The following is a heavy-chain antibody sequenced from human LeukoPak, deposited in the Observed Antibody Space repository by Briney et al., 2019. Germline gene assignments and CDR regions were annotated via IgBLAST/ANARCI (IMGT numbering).Heavy chain of an antibody. CDR1: GFSFSTYG. D-gene: IGHD3-16*01. V-gene: IGHV3-33*01. CDR2: IWNDGTNT. J-gene: IGHJ4*02. Sequence: PGGSLRLSCAASGFSFSTYGMHWVRQAPGKGLEWVALIWNDGTNTYYADSVKGRFTISRDNSKNTLYPQMNSLRAEDTAVYYCAGDTPPGGDFYFDYWGQGTLVIVSS. CDR3: AGDTPPGGDFYFDY.